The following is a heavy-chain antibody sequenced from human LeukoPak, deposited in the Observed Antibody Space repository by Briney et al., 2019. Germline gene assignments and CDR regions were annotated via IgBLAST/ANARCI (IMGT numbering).Heavy chain of an antibody. Sequence: SGTLSLTCAVYSGSFSGYYWSWIRQPPGKGLEWIGEINHSGSTNYNPSLKSRVTISVDTSKKQFSLKVSSVTATDTAVYYCARRYCSTTRCSYFDYWGQGTLVTVSS. V-gene: IGHV4-34*01. D-gene: IGHD2-2*01. CDR2: INHSGST. CDR3: ARRYCSTTRCSYFDY. CDR1: SGSFSGYY. J-gene: IGHJ4*02.